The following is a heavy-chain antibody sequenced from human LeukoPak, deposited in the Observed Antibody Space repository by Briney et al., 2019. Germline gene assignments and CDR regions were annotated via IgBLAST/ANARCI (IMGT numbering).Heavy chain of an antibody. CDR3: ARLLLAAAGGSDFDY. D-gene: IGHD6-13*01. J-gene: IGHJ4*02. CDR1: GGSISSSSYY. Sequence: PSETLSLTCTVSGGSISSSSYYWGWIRQPPGKGLEWIGSIYYSGSTYYNPSLKSRVTISVDTSKNQFSLKLSSVTAADTAVYYCARLLLAAAGGSDFDYWGQGTLVTVSS. CDR2: IYYSGST. V-gene: IGHV4-39*01.